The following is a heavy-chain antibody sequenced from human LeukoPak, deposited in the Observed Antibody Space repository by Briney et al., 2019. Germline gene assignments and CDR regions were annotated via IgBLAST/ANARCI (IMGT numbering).Heavy chain of an antibody. CDR2: INPSGDYT. CDR1: GYIFTSYY. J-gene: IGHJ3*02. CDR3: ARPDSSGYQGGAFDI. D-gene: IGHD3-22*01. Sequence: ASVKVSCKAFGYIFTSYYMHWVRQAPGQGLEWMGIINPSGDYTTYAQKFQGRVTMTRDTSTSTVYMELSSLRSEDTAVYYSARPDSSGYQGGAFDIWGQGTMVTVSS. V-gene: IGHV1-46*01.